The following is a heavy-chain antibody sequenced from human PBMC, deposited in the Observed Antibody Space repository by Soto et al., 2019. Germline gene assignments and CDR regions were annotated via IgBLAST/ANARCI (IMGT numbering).Heavy chain of an antibody. CDR3: ARLGVVGTLLPDY. V-gene: IGHV4-59*08. Sequence: QVQLQESGPGLVKPSETLSLTCTVSGGSISSYYWSWIRQPPGKGLECIGYIYYSGSTNYNPSLTSRGTTSVDTTKHQFSLKLSSVTAADTAVYYCARLGVVGTLLPDYWGQGTLVTVSS. CDR1: GGSISSYY. J-gene: IGHJ4*02. D-gene: IGHD3-3*01. CDR2: IYYSGST.